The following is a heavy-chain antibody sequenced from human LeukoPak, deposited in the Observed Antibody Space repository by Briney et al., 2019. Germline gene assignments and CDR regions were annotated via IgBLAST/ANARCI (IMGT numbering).Heavy chain of an antibody. CDR3: ARVQFYYDSSGYLSRYNWFNP. Sequence: SVKVSCKASGGTFSSYAISWVRQAPGQGLEWMGGIIPIFGTANYAQKFQGRVTITADESTSTAYMELSSLRSEDTAVYYCARVQFYYDSSGYLSRYNWFNPWGQGTLVTVSS. CDR2: IIPIFGTA. J-gene: IGHJ5*02. V-gene: IGHV1-69*13. D-gene: IGHD3-22*01. CDR1: GGTFSSYA.